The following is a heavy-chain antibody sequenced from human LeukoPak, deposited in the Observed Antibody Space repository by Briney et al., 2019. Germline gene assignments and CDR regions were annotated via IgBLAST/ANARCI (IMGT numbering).Heavy chain of an antibody. V-gene: IGHV4-59*02. D-gene: IGHD3-10*01. Sequence: PSETLSLTCTVSGGSVSGNYWSWIRQPPGKGLEWIGYIYYSGSPKYNTSLKSRVTISVDTSKSQFSLKLTSVTAADTAVYYCASGGALWFGELLDYWGQGTLVTVSS. J-gene: IGHJ4*02. CDR1: GGSVSGNY. CDR2: IYYSGSP. CDR3: ASGGALWFGELLDY.